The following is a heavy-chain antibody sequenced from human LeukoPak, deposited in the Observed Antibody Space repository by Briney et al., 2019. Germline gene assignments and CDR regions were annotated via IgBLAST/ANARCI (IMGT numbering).Heavy chain of an antibody. V-gene: IGHV4-59*11. CDR1: GGSISSHY. J-gene: IGHJ4*02. CDR2: IYYSGST. D-gene: IGHD2-2*01. Sequence: SETLSLTCTVSGGSISSHYWSWIRQAPGKGLEWIGYIYYSGSTNYNPYLKSRGTIFVETSKNKFSLLLIYMPAADTAADYCAAGYQAYYFDYWGQGNLVTVSS. CDR3: AAGYQAYYFDY.